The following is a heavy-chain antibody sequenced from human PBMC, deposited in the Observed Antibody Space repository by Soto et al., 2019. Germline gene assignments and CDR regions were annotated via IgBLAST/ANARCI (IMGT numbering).Heavy chain of an antibody. V-gene: IGHV5-10-1*01. J-gene: IGHJ5*02. D-gene: IGHD3-10*01. CDR3: ARMDGLVRGITKNWFDP. Sequence: GEALKISCKGSGYSFTRYWIGWVRQMPGEGLEGMGRIDPTDSYTNYGPSFQGHVTMSGDQSTSTAYLQWSSQKASDTAMYYCARMDGLVRGITKNWFDPWGKGTLVTVSS. CDR2: IDPTDSYT. CDR1: GYSFTRYW.